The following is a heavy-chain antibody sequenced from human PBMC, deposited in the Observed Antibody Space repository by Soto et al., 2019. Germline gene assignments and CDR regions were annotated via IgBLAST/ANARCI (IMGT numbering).Heavy chain of an antibody. Sequence: SETLSLTCTVSGGSIGSSTYYWGWVRQSPGKGLEWIGNIFRSGSTSYNPSLKSRVTISVDTSRNQFSLWLTSVTAADTAVYYCATSSTYFGGYYFDYWGQGALVTVSS. CDR2: IFRSGST. V-gene: IGHV4-39*01. CDR3: ATSSTYFGGYYFDY. CDR1: GGSIGSSTYY. D-gene: IGHD3-10*01. J-gene: IGHJ4*02.